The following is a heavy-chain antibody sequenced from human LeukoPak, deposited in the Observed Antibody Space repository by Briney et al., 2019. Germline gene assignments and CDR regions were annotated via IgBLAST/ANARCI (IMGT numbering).Heavy chain of an antibody. V-gene: IGHV1-18*01. D-gene: IGHD6-13*01. CDR2: ISAYNGNT. J-gene: IGHJ5*02. Sequence: GASVKVSCKASGYTFTSYGISWVRQAPGRGLEWMGWISAYNGNTNYAQKLQGRVTMTTDTSTSTAYMELRSLRSDDTAVYYCARAPIAAAGTTRFDPWGQGTLVTVSS. CDR1: GYTFTSYG. CDR3: ARAPIAAAGTTRFDP.